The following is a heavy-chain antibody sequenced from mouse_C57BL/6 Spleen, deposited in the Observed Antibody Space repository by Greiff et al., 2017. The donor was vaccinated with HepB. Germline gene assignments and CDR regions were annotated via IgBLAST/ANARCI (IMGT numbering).Heavy chain of an antibody. D-gene: IGHD2-5*01. CDR2: INPSNGGT. Sequence: QVQLQQSGTELVKPGASVKLSCKASGYTFTSYWMHWVKQRPGQGLEWIGNINPSNGGTNYNETFKSKATLTVDKSSSTAYMQLSSLTSEDSAVYYCARGYSNYPAWFAYLRQGTLVTVSA. CDR1: GYTFTSYW. V-gene: IGHV1-53*01. J-gene: IGHJ3*01. CDR3: ARGYSNYPAWFAY.